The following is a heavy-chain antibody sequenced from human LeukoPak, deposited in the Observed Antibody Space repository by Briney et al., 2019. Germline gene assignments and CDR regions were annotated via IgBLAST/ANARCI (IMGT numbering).Heavy chain of an antibody. CDR2: INHSGST. V-gene: IGHV4-34*01. J-gene: IGHJ6*03. CDR1: GGSFSGYY. D-gene: IGHD2-15*01. CDR3: ARLKKGPLGYCSGGSCLNYYYYYMDV. Sequence: SETLSLTCAVYGGSFSGYYWSWIRQPPGKGLEWIGEINHSGSTNYNPSLKSRVTISVDTSKNQFSLKLSSVTAADTAVYYCARLKKGPLGYCSGGSCLNYYYYYMDVWGKGTTVTISS.